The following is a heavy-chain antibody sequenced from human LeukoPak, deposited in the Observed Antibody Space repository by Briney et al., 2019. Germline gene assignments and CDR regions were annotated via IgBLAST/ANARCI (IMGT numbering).Heavy chain of an antibody. CDR1: GGSFSGYY. D-gene: IGHD5/OR15-5a*01. CDR3: ARGFRLRIYYGMDV. V-gene: IGHV4-34*01. Sequence: SETLSLTCAVYGGSFSGYYWSWIRQPRGKGLGWIGGINHSGSTNYNPSLKSRVTISVDTSKNQFSLKLSSVTAADTAVYYCARGFRLRIYYGMDVWGQGTTVTVSS. J-gene: IGHJ6*02. CDR2: INHSGST.